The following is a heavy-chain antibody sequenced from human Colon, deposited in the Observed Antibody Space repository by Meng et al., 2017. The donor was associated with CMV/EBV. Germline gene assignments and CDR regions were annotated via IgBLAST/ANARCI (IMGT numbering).Heavy chain of an antibody. V-gene: IGHV3-23*01. CDR2: ILGRGGGGRDGAT. CDR3: VKGAWLDY. D-gene: IGHD6-19*01. CDR1: GFSFRTFD. J-gene: IGHJ4*02. Sequence: GESLKISCAASGFSFRTFDMSWVRRAPGQGLEWVSVILGRGGGGRDGATYYSDSVRGRFTISKDSSKDTLYLDMSNLRVDDTALYFCVKGAWLDYWGQGALVTVSS.